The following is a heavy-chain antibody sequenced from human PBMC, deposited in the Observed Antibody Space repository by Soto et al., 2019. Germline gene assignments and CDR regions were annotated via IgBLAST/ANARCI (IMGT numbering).Heavy chain of an antibody. CDR2: ISAYNGNT. J-gene: IGHJ6*02. Sequence: GASVKVSCKASGYTFTSYGISWVRQAPGQGLEWMGWISAYNGNTNYAQKLQGRVTMTTDTSTSTAYMELNSLRAEDTAVYYCARDGQQGAPYAMDVWGQGTTVTVSS. CDR3: ARDGQQGAPYAMDV. D-gene: IGHD1-26*01. V-gene: IGHV1-18*01. CDR1: GYTFTSYG.